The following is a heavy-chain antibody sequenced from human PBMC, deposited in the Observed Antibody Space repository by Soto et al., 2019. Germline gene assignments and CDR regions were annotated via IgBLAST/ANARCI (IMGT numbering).Heavy chain of an antibody. CDR2: VYYSGST. D-gene: IGHD4-17*01. CDR1: GDSISTYY. CDR3: AVCRRFYYMDV. J-gene: IGHJ6*03. V-gene: IGHV4-59*01. Sequence: QVQLQESGPGLVKPSETLSLTCTVSGDSISTYYWSWIRQSPGKGLEWIGYVYYSGSTSYNPSLKSRLTISVDTSTNQFSLRLSSVTAADTAVYYCAVCRRFYYMDVWGKGTTVTVSS.